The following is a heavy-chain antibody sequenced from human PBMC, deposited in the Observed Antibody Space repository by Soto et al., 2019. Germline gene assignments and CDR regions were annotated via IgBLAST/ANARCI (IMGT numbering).Heavy chain of an antibody. CDR1: GFTFSSYG. CDR2: ISYDGSNK. V-gene: IGHV3-30*18. J-gene: IGHJ4*02. D-gene: IGHD2-21*01. Sequence: GGSLRLSCAASGFTFSSYGMHWVRQAPGKGLEWVAIISYDGSNKYYADSVKGRFTISRDNSKNTLYLQMNSLRAEDTAVYYCAKEVWFDYWGQGTLVTVSS. CDR3: AKEVWFDY.